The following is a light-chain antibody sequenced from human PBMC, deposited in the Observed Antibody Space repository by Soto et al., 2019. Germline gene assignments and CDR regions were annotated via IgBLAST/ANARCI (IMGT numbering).Light chain of an antibody. CDR3: EYYGTSIT. J-gene: IGKJ4*01. CDR2: GAS. CDR1: QSVSSN. V-gene: IGKV3-20*01. Sequence: EIVLTQSPGTLSLSPGERATLSCRASQSVSSNLAWYQQKPGQTPSLLIRGASNRATGIPDRFSGSGSGTDFTLTFSRLEPEDFAVYYCEYYGTSITFGGGTKVDIK.